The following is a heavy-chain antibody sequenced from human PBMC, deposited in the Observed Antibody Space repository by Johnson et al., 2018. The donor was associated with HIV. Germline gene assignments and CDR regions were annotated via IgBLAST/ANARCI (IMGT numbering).Heavy chain of an antibody. CDR2: ISWNSGSI. CDR1: GFTFDDYA. CDR3: AKDWGFVGATPAFDI. D-gene: IGHD1-26*01. V-gene: IGHV3-9*01. Sequence: EVQLVESGGGVVQPGRSLRLSCAASGFTFDDYAMHWVRQAPGKGLEWVSGISWNSGSIGYADSVKGRFTISRDNSKNTLYLQMNSLRAEDTAVYYCAKDWGFVGATPAFDIWGQGTMVTVSS. J-gene: IGHJ3*02.